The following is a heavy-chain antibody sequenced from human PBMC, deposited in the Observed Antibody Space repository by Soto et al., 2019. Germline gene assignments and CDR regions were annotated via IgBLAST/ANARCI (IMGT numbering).Heavy chain of an antibody. CDR1: NASISSPKW. CDR2: IYHSGSI. Sequence: SATRCLTCTVPNASISSPKWWTGVRQTPGKGLEWIGEIYHSGSINHNPSLKSRVTMSVDKSNNQFSLKMTSVTAADTAVYYCASKFGELLADAFDIWGQGTVVT. D-gene: IGHD3-10*01. CDR3: ASKFGELLADAFDI. J-gene: IGHJ3*02. V-gene: IGHV4-4*02.